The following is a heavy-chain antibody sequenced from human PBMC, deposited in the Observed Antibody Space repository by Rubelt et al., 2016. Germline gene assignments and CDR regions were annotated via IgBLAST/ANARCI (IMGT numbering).Heavy chain of an antibody. Sequence: QVQLVQSGAEVQKPGASVKVSCKASGYAFNGDYIHWVRQAPGQGLEWMGRLTPYSGVTDYAQKFKDRVTMTRETSIRTAYMQLGSLSSDDTAGYYCARDWKFYPWGQGTLVFVSS. CDR3: ARDWKFYP. J-gene: IGHJ5*02. D-gene: IGHD1-1*01. CDR2: LTPYSGVT. CDR1: GYAFNGDY. V-gene: IGHV1-2*06.